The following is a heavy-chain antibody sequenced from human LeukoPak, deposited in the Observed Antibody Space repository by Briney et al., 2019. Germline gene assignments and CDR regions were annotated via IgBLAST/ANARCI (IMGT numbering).Heavy chain of an antibody. Sequence: ASVKVSCKASGYTFTSYDINWVRQATGQGLEWMGWMNPNSGNTGYAQKFQGRVTITRNTSISTAYMELTNLRSEDTAVYYCARVGGTTGQLYYYYYYMDVWGKGTTVTVSS. V-gene: IGHV1-8*03. CDR1: GYTFTSYD. CDR2: MNPNSGNT. D-gene: IGHD1-1*01. CDR3: ARVGGTTGQLYYYYYYMDV. J-gene: IGHJ6*03.